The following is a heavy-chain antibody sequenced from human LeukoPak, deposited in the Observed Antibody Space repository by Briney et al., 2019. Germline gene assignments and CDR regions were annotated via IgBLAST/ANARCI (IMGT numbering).Heavy chain of an antibody. Sequence: PGGSLRLSCAASGFTFSSYSMTWVRQAPGKGLEWVANINQDGSAKYYVASVKGRFTISRDNAKNSLYLQMNSLRAEDTAVYYCARDDAFDIWGQGTMVTVSS. CDR2: INQDGSAK. CDR3: ARDDAFDI. CDR1: GFTFSSYS. V-gene: IGHV3-7*01. J-gene: IGHJ3*02.